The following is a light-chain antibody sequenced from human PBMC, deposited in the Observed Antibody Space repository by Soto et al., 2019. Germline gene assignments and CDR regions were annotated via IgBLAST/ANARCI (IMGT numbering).Light chain of an antibody. CDR2: EVS. V-gene: IGLV2-14*01. J-gene: IGLJ1*01. CDR3: SSYTAGGTI. Sequence: QSALTQPASVSRSPGQSITISCTGTSCDVGGYYYVSWYQQLPGKAPKLMISEVSNRPSGVSNRFSGSKSGNTASLTISGLQAEDEADYYCSSYTAGGTIFGTGTKVTVL. CDR1: SCDVGGYYY.